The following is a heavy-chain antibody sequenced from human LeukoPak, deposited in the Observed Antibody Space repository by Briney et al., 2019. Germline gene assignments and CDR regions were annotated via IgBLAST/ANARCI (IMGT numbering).Heavy chain of an antibody. D-gene: IGHD2-2*01. Sequence: ASVKVSCKASGYTFTSYGISWVRQAPGQGLEWMGWISAYNGNTNYAQKLQGRVTMTTDTSTSTAYMELSSLRSEDTAVYYCARDNKSALVVVPAANPYYYYYYMDVWGKGTTVTVSS. J-gene: IGHJ6*03. V-gene: IGHV1-18*01. CDR1: GYTFTSYG. CDR2: ISAYNGNT. CDR3: ARDNKSALVVVPAANPYYYYYYMDV.